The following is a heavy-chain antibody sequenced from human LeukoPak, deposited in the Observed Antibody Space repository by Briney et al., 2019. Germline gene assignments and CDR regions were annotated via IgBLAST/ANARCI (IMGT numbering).Heavy chain of an antibody. CDR3: ARSYSGYELAFFDY. V-gene: IGHV4-59*01. D-gene: IGHD5-12*01. J-gene: IGHJ4*02. Sequence: PSETLSLTCTVSGGSISSYYWSWLRQPPGKGLEWIGYIYYSGSTNYNPSLKSRVTISVDTSKNQFSLKLSSVTAADTAVYYCARSYSGYELAFFDYWGQGTLVTVSS. CDR2: IYYSGST. CDR1: GGSISSYY.